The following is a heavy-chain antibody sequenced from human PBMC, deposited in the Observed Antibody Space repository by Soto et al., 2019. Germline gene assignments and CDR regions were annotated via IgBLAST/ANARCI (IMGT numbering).Heavy chain of an antibody. CDR2: MNPNSGNT. J-gene: IGHJ6*02. Sequence: ASVKVSCKASGYTFTSYDINWVRQATGQGLEWMGWMNPNSGNTGYAQKFQGRVTMTRNTSISTAYMELSSLRSEDTAVYYCARGHSITIFGVVIIEGMDVWGQGTTGTSP. CDR1: GYTFTSYD. CDR3: ARGHSITIFGVVIIEGMDV. D-gene: IGHD3-3*01. V-gene: IGHV1-8*01.